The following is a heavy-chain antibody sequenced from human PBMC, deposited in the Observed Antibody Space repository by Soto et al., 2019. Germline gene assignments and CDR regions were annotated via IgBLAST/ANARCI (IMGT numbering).Heavy chain of an antibody. CDR2: IDPVDSYA. Sequence: GESLKISCKGSGFSFTNYWISWVRQRPGKGLEWMGNIDPVDSYANYSPSFQGHVTFSVDTSISTAYLQWSSLKASDTAMYFCARIESIARNWFDPWGQGTLVTVSS. J-gene: IGHJ5*02. V-gene: IGHV5-10-1*01. CDR3: ARIESIARNWFDP. D-gene: IGHD6-13*01. CDR1: GFSFTNYW.